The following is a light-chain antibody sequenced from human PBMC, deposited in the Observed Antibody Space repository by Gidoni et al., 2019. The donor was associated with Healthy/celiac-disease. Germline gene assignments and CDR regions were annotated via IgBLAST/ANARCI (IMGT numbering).Light chain of an antibody. CDR2: GAS. J-gene: IGKJ4*01. CDR1: QAINSN. CDR3: HQYRNWPSLT. V-gene: IGKV3-15*01. Sequence: EVVITQSPAIVSVSPGDTATLSCRASQAINSNLAWYQQRPGQAPRLLIYGASTRATGIPARFSGSGSGTEFTLTISSLQFEDFAVYYCHQYRNWPSLTFGGXTKVDIK.